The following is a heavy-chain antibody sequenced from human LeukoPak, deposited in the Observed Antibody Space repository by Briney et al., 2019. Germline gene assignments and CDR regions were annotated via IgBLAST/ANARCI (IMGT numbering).Heavy chain of an antibody. CDR2: INPNSGGT. CDR3: ARPPRYDSSGYRGYFDY. D-gene: IGHD3-22*01. V-gene: IGHV1-2*02. Sequence: ASVKVSCKASGYTFTGYYMHWVRQAPGQGLEWMGWINPNSGGTNYAQKFQGRVTMTRDTSISTAYMELSRLRSDDTAVYYCARPPRYDSSGYRGYFDYWGQGTLVTVSS. CDR1: GYTFTGYY. J-gene: IGHJ4*02.